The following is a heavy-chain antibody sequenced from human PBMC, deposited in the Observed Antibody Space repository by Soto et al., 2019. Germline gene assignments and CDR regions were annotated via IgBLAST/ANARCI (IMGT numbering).Heavy chain of an antibody. CDR1: GGSISSSSYY. CDR3: ARGIPKHITIFGVVITDWFDP. Sequence: ASETLSLTCTVSGGSISSSSYYWGWIRQPPGKGLEWIGSIYYSGSTYYNPSLKSRVTISVDTSKNQFSLKLSSVTAADTAVYYCARGIPKHITIFGVVITDWFDPWGQGTLVTVSS. D-gene: IGHD3-3*01. J-gene: IGHJ5*02. CDR2: IYYSGST. V-gene: IGHV4-39*01.